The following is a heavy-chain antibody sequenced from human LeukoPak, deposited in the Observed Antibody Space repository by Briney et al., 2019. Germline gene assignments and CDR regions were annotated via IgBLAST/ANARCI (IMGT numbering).Heavy chain of an antibody. Sequence: PGGSLRLSCAASGFTFSSYSMNWVRQAPGKGLEWVSSISSSSSYIYYADSVKGRFTISRDNAKHSLYLQMNSLRAEDMALYYCAKDIRSGTWNYGAPYDAFDIWGQGTMVTVSS. CDR1: GFTFSSYS. CDR3: AKDIRSGTWNYGAPYDAFDI. CDR2: ISSSSSYI. J-gene: IGHJ3*02. D-gene: IGHD1-7*01. V-gene: IGHV3-21*04.